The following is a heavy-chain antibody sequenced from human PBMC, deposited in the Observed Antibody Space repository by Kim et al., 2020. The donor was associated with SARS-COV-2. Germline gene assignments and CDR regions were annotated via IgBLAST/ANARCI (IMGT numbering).Heavy chain of an antibody. CDR1: GGTFSSYA. CDR2: IIPIFGTA. J-gene: IGHJ3*02. D-gene: IGHD2-2*02. Sequence: SVKVSCKASGGTFSSYAISWVRQAPGQGLEWMGGIIPIFGTANYAQKFQGRVTITADESTSTAYMELSSLRSEDTAVYYCASRPVWLLYDAFDIWGQGTMVTVSS. V-gene: IGHV1-69*13. CDR3: ASRPVWLLYDAFDI.